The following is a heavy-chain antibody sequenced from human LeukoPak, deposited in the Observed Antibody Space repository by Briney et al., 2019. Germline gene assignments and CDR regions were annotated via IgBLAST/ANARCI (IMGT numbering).Heavy chain of an antibody. D-gene: IGHD6-19*01. CDR3: ATMREQWLLKDI. CDR2: ISSSNSFK. V-gene: IGHV3-21*01. J-gene: IGHJ3*02. CDR1: GFPFDTYP. Sequence: PGGSLRLSCAASGFPFDTYPMNWVRQAPGKGLEWVASISSSNSFKNYADSVKGRFTISRDNAQNSLYLQMSSLRAEDTGLYYCATMREQWLLKDIWGQGTMVIVSS.